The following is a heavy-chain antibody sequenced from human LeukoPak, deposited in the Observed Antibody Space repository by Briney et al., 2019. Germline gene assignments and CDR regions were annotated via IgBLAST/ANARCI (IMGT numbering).Heavy chain of an antibody. CDR3: ARAYYYDSSAYYYDY. V-gene: IGHV1-2*06. Sequence: ASVKVSCKASGYNFTAYYIHWVRQAPGQGLEWMGRINPTSGDTNYAQKFQGRVTMTRDTSISTAYMELRRLRSDDTAVYYCARAYYYDSSAYYYDYWGQGTLVTVSS. D-gene: IGHD3-22*01. J-gene: IGHJ4*02. CDR2: INPTSGDT. CDR1: GYNFTAYY.